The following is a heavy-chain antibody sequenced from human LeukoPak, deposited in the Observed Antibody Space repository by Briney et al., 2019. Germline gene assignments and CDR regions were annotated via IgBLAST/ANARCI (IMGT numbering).Heavy chain of an antibody. D-gene: IGHD3-10*01. CDR1: GFTFSSDA. J-gene: IGHJ4*02. Sequence: PGGSLRLSCAASGFTFSSDAMSWVRQAPGKGLEWVSATSDSGGSTYYADSVKGRFTISRDNSKNTLYLQMNSLRAEDTAVYYCAKDVMVRGLIFYFDYWGQGTLVTVSS. CDR2: TSDSGGST. CDR3: AKDVMVRGLIFYFDY. V-gene: IGHV3-23*01.